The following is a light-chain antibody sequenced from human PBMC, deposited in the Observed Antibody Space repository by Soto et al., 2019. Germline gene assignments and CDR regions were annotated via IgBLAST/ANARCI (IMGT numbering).Light chain of an antibody. CDR3: QSYDSSLSGYVV. Sequence: QAVVTQPPSVSGAPGQRVTFSCTGSSTNIGAGYDVHWYQQFPGTAPKLLIYGNSNRPSGVPDRFSGSKSGTAASLAITGLQAEDEADYYCQSYDSSLSGYVVFGGGTKLTVL. CDR1: STNIGAGYD. J-gene: IGLJ2*01. CDR2: GNS. V-gene: IGLV1-40*01.